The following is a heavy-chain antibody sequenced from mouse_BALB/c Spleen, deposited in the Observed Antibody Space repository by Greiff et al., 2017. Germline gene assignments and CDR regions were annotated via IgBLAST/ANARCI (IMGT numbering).Heavy chain of an antibody. Sequence: EVQLQQSGAELVKPGASVKLSCTASGFNIKDTYMHWVKQRPEQGLEWIGRIDPANGNTKYDPKFQGKATITADTSSNTAYLQLSSLTSEDTAVYYCARFPTEAWFAYWGQGTLVTVSA. CDR1: GFNIKDTY. CDR3: ARFPTEAWFAY. J-gene: IGHJ3*01. V-gene: IGHV14-3*02. CDR2: IDPANGNT.